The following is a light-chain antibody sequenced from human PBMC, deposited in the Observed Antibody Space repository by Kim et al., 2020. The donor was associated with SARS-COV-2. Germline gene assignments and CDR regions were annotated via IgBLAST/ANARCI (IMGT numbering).Light chain of an antibody. Sequence: DIVMTQSPDSLAVSLGERATINCKSSQSVLYSSNNKKYLAWYQQKPGQPPKLLIYWASTRESGVPDRFSGSGSGTDFTLTISSLQSEDGAVYYCQQYYSSPLTFGGGAKVDIK. CDR3: QQYYSSPLT. J-gene: IGKJ4*01. V-gene: IGKV4-1*01. CDR1: QSVLYSSNNKKY. CDR2: WAS.